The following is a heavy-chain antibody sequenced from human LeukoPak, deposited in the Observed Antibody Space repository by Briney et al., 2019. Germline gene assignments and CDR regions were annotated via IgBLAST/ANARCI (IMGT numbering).Heavy chain of an antibody. D-gene: IGHD3-10*01. Sequence: PGGSLRLSCAASGLTFSGSAMHWVRQASGKGLEWVGRIRSKANSYATAYAASVKGRFTISRDDSKNTAYLQMNSLKTEDTAVYYCTSPRGYYLDYWGQGTLVTVSS. V-gene: IGHV3-73*01. CDR2: IRSKANSYAT. CDR3: TSPRGYYLDY. J-gene: IGHJ4*02. CDR1: GLTFSGSA.